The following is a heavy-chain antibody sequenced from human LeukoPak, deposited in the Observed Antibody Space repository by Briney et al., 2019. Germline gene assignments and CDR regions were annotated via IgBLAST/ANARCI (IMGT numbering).Heavy chain of an antibody. V-gene: IGHV3-7*01. D-gene: IGHD1-26*01. CDR3: ARAIHLLVWELLRGAFDI. CDR2: IKQDGSEK. CDR1: GFTFSSYW. Sequence: GGSLRLSCAASGFTFSSYWMSWVRQAPGKGLEWVANIKQDGSEKYYVDSVKGRFTISRDNAKNSLYLQMNSLRAEDTAVYYCARAIHLLVWELLRGAFDIWGQGTMVTVSS. J-gene: IGHJ3*02.